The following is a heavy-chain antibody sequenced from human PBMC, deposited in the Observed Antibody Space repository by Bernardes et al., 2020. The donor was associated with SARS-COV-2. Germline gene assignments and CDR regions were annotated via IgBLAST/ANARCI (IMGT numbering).Heavy chain of an antibody. Sequence: GGSLRLSCTASGFTFGDYAMSWVRQAPGKGLEWVGFIRSKAYGGTTEYAASVKGRFTISRDDSKSIAYLQMNSLKTEDTAVYYCTRDNGSYGDYWASYFDYWGQGTLVTVSS. V-gene: IGHV3-49*04. CDR2: IRSKAYGGTT. J-gene: IGHJ4*02. CDR1: GFTFGDYA. D-gene: IGHD4-17*01. CDR3: TRDNGSYGDYWASYFDY.